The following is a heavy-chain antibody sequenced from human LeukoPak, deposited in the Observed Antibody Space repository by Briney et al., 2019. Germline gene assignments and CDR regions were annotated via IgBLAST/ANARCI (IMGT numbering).Heavy chain of an antibody. Sequence: ASVKVSCKASGYTFTGYYMHWVRQAPGQGLEWMGIINPSGGSTSYAQKFQGGLTMTRDTSTSTVYVELSSLRSEDTAVYYCARDLYMTAVTTGYFDYWGQGTLVTVSS. CDR2: INPSGGST. CDR1: GYTFTGYY. V-gene: IGHV1-46*01. J-gene: IGHJ4*02. CDR3: ARDLYMTAVTTGYFDY. D-gene: IGHD4-17*01.